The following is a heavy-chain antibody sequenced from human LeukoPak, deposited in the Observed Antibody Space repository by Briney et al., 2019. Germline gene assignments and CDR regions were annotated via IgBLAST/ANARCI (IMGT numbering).Heavy chain of an antibody. J-gene: IGHJ4*02. CDR3: ARDHGYGGNLDY. CDR1: GGTFSSYA. D-gene: IGHD4-23*01. V-gene: IGHV1-69*05. Sequence: SVKVSCKASGGTFSSYAISWVRQAPGQGLEWMGRIIPIFGTANYAQKFQGRVTITTDESTGTAYMELSSLRSEDTAVYYCARDHGYGGNLDYWGQGTLVTVSS. CDR2: IIPIFGTA.